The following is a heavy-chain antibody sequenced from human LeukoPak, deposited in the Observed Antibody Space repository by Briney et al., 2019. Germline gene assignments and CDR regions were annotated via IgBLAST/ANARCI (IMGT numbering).Heavy chain of an antibody. V-gene: IGHV3-30*02. CDR2: IRFDGSDR. CDR1: GFSFSNYG. D-gene: IGHD3-22*01. J-gene: IGHJ4*02. CDR3: AKAGAMILQHYFDY. Sequence: GGSLRLSCAASGFSFSNYGMHWVRQAPGKGLEWVAFIRFDGSDRYYTDSVKGRFTLYRDISRNTLYLQMNSLRADDTAVYYCAKAGAMILQHYFDYWGQGTLVTASS.